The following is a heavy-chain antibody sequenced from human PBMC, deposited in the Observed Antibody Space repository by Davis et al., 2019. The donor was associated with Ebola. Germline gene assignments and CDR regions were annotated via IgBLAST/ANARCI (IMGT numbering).Heavy chain of an antibody. V-gene: IGHV5-51*01. CDR2: IYPGDSDT. Sequence: GDSLKISCKGSGFSFTSYWIGWVRQLPGKGLEWMGIIYPGDSDTRYSPSFQGQVTISADKSISTAYLQWSSLKASDTAMYYCARREGYCISTSCPNWFDPWGQGTLVTVSS. J-gene: IGHJ5*02. D-gene: IGHD2-2*01. CDR1: GFSFTSYW. CDR3: ARREGYCISTSCPNWFDP.